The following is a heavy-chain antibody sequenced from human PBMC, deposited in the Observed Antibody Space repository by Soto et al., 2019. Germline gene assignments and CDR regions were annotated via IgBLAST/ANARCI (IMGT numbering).Heavy chain of an antibody. Sequence: EVQLVETGGGLIQPGGSLSLSCAASGFAVSNSYMSWVRQAPGKGLEWVSVIYAGGTTHSADSVRGRFTISRDSSRNTVYLQMNNVRAEDTAVYYCARDWNGDSVIEHWGQGTLVTVSS. CDR3: ARDWNGDSVIEH. D-gene: IGHD4-17*01. CDR2: IYAGGTT. V-gene: IGHV3-53*02. J-gene: IGHJ1*01. CDR1: GFAVSNSY.